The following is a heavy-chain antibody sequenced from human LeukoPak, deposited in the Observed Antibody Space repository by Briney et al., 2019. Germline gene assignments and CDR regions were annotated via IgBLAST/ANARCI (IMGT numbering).Heavy chain of an antibody. J-gene: IGHJ3*02. CDR3: ARVGAVDFWSGYYREHDAFDI. D-gene: IGHD3-3*01. Sequence: SSETLSLTCTVSGYSISSGYYWGWIRQPPGKGLEWIGSIYHSGSTYYNPPLKSRVTISVDTSKNQFSLKLSSVTAADTAVYYCARVGAVDFWSGYYREHDAFDIWGQGTMVTVSS. CDR1: GYSISSGYY. CDR2: IYHSGST. V-gene: IGHV4-38-2*02.